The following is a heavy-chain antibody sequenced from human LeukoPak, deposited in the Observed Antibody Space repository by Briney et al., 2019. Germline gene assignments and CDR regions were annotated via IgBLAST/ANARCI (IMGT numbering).Heavy chain of an antibody. V-gene: IGHV3-23*01. D-gene: IGHD3-22*01. CDR1: GFTFSSYS. CDR2: ISGSGGST. Sequence: GGSLRLSCAASGFTFSSYSMNWVRQAPGKGLEWVSSISGSGGSTYYADSVKGRFTISRDNSKNTLYLQMNSLRAEDTAVYYCAKDEGGYYDSSGYSDFDYWGQGTLVTVSS. J-gene: IGHJ4*02. CDR3: AKDEGGYYDSSGYSDFDY.